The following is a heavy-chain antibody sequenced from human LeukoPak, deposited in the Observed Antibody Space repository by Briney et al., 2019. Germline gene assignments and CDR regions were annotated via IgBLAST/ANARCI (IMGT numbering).Heavy chain of an antibody. Sequence: ASVKVSCTASGYTFTSYGISWVRQAPGQGLEWMGWISAYNGNTNYAQKLQGRVTMTTDTSTSTAYMELRSLRSDDTAVYYCARAGGLYYDSSGYLDYWGQGTLVTVSS. J-gene: IGHJ4*02. CDR2: ISAYNGNT. D-gene: IGHD3-22*01. CDR1: GYTFTSYG. CDR3: ARAGGLYYDSSGYLDY. V-gene: IGHV1-18*01.